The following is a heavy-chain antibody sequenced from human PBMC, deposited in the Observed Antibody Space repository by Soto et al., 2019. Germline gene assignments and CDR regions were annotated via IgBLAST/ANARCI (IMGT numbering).Heavy chain of an antibody. D-gene: IGHD3-10*01. CDR1: GFIFSSYG. Sequence: VQLVESGGGVVQPGRSLRLSCAASGFIFSSYGMHWVRQAPGKGLEWVAVISYDGSDKHKADSVKGRFTISRDNSKNTLYLQMNSLRAEDTAVYYCAKAYGSGTVYGMDVWGQGTTVTVSS. CDR3: AKAYGSGTVYGMDV. CDR2: ISYDGSDK. J-gene: IGHJ6*02. V-gene: IGHV3-30*18.